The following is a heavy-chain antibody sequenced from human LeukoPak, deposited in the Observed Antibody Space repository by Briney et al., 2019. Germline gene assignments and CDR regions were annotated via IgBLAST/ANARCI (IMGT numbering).Heavy chain of an antibody. CDR3: AVAGTRSLYGMDV. CDR2: INHSGST. J-gene: IGHJ6*02. D-gene: IGHD6-19*01. Sequence: SETLSLTCAVYGGSFSGYYWSWIRQPPGKGLEWIGEINHSGSTNYNPSLKSRVTISVDTSKNQFSLKLSSATAADTAVYYCAVAGTRSLYGMDVWGQGTTVTVSS. V-gene: IGHV4-34*01. CDR1: GGSFSGYY.